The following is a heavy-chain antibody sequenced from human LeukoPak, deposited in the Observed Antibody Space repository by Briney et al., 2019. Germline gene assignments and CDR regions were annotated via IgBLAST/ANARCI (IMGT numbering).Heavy chain of an antibody. CDR2: IYTSGST. D-gene: IGHD2-2*01. Sequence: PSETLSLTCTVSGGSISSGSYYWSWIRQPAGKGLEWIGRIYTSGSTNYNPSLKSRVTISVDTSKNQFSLKLSSVTAADTAVYYCARGIVVVPAAIRSVWFDPWGQGTLVTVSS. CDR1: GGSISSGSYY. CDR3: ARGIVVVPAAIRSVWFDP. V-gene: IGHV4-61*02. J-gene: IGHJ5*02.